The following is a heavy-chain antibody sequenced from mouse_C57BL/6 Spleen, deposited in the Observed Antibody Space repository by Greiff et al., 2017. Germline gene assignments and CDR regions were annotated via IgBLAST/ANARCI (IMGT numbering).Heavy chain of an antibody. D-gene: IGHD1-1*01. CDR2: IHPNSGST. CDR3: ARSDTTVVALDY. J-gene: IGHJ2*01. V-gene: IGHV1-64*01. CDR1: GYTFTSYW. Sequence: VQLQTPGAELVKPGASVKLSCKASGYTFTSYWMHWVKQRPGQGLEWIGMIHPNSGSTNYNEKFKSKATLTVDKSSSTAYMQLSSLTSEDSAVYYCARSDTTVVALDYWGQGTTLTVSS.